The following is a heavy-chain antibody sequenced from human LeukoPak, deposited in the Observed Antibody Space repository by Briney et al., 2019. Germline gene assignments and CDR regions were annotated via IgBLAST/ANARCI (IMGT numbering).Heavy chain of an antibody. CDR1: GGSISSYY. CDR2: IYYSGST. V-gene: IGHV4-59*01. Sequence: SETLSLTCTVSGGSISSYYRSWIRQPPGKGLEWIGYIYYSGSTNYNPSLKSRVTISVDTSKNQFSLKLSSVTAADTAVYYCAREEDSAFDIWGQGTMITVSS. D-gene: IGHD6-6*01. CDR3: AREEDSAFDI. J-gene: IGHJ3*02.